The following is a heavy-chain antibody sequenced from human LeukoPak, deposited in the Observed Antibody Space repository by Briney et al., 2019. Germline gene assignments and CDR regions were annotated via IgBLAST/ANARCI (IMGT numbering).Heavy chain of an antibody. Sequence: AASVRVSCKASGGTFSIYAISWVRQAPGQGHEWMGGIIPIFGTANYAQTFQGRVTITADKSTSTACRELSSLRSEDTAVDYGAREVEVGPFDYWGQGTLVTVSS. D-gene: IGHD1-26*01. V-gene: IGHV1-69*06. CDR1: GGTFSIYA. CDR3: AREVEVGPFDY. CDR2: IIPIFGTA. J-gene: IGHJ4*02.